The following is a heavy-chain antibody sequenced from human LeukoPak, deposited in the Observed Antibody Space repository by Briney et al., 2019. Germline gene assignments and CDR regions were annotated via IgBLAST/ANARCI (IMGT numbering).Heavy chain of an antibody. D-gene: IGHD3-22*01. Sequence: SETLSLTCAVYGGSFSGYYWSWIRQPPGKGLEWIGEINHSGSTNYNPSLKSRVTISVDTSKNQFSLKLSSVTAADTAVYYCARDRGRYYDSSGTLSAFDIWGQGTMVTVSS. V-gene: IGHV4-34*01. CDR2: INHSGST. CDR3: ARDRGRYYDSSGTLSAFDI. CDR1: GGSFSGYY. J-gene: IGHJ3*02.